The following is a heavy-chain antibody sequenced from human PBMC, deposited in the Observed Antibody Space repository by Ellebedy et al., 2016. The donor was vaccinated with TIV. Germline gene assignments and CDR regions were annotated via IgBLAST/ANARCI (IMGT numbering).Heavy chain of an antibody. CDR2: FGISGDTT. J-gene: IGHJ4*02. D-gene: IGHD1-14*01. V-gene: IGHV3-23*01. CDR3: ARGRSGTYIHHAFDY. CDR1: GFTFSLFA. Sequence: GESLKISCTASGFTFSLFAMAWVRQAPGKGLEWVSGFGISGDTTYYADSVKGRFTISRDNSKNTLSLQMNSLRGEDTAIYYCARGRSGTYIHHAFDYWGQGALVTVSS.